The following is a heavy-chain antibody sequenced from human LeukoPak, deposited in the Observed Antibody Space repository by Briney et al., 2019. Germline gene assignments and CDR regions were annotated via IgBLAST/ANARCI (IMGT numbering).Heavy chain of an antibody. CDR3: AGAMVRAYGMDV. D-gene: IGHD3-10*01. V-gene: IGHV3-48*02. CDR2: ISSSSSTI. J-gene: IGHJ6*02. Sequence: PGGSLRLSCAASGSTFSTYSMNWVRPAPGKGLEWVSYISSSSSTIYYADSVNGRFTISRENAKNSLYLKMNSPRDDDRGVYYCAGAMVRAYGMDVWGQGTTVTVSS. CDR1: GSTFSTYS.